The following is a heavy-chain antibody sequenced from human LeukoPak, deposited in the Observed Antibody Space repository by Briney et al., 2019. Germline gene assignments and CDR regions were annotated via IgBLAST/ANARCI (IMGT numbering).Heavy chain of an antibody. CDR3: ARDMAQGNYDFWSGYYTGLNAFDI. CDR1: GYTFTSYD. D-gene: IGHD3-3*01. V-gene: IGHV1-8*03. CDR2: TNPNSGNT. Sequence: ASVKVSCKASGYTFTSYDINWVRQATGQGLEWMGWTNPNSGNTGYAQKFQGRVTITRNTSISTAYMELSSLRSEDTAVYYCARDMAQGNYDFWSGYYTGLNAFDIWGQGTMVTVSS. J-gene: IGHJ3*02.